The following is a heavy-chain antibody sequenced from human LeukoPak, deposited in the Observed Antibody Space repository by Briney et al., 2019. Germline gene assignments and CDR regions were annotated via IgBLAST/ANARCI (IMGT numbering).Heavy chain of an antibody. CDR2: ISDHGST. CDR1: GGSISNSSFY. J-gene: IGHJ4*02. D-gene: IGHD2/OR15-2a*01. Sequence: SETLSLTCTVSGGSISNSSFYWGWIRQPPGKGLECIASISDHGSTFYNASLRRRVTMSVDTSKNQFSLRLSSVTAADTAVYYCAGGYTTFLDYFDYWGQGTLVTVSS. CDR3: AGGYTTFLDYFDY. V-gene: IGHV4-39*01.